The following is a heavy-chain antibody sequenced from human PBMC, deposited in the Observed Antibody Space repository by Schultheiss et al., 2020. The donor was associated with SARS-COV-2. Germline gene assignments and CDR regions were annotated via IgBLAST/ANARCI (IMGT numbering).Heavy chain of an antibody. CDR2: ISSSGDSR. CDR3: ARRRWIPVPFDC. Sequence: WGSLRLSCAVSGFTFSDYYMSWIRQAPGKGLEWISYISSSGDSRYYADSVKGRFTVSRDNAQNSVYLQMDSLRAEDTAVYYCARRRWIPVPFDCWGQGTLVTVSS. D-gene: IGHD5-12*01. J-gene: IGHJ4*02. CDR1: GFTFSDYY. V-gene: IGHV3-11*01.